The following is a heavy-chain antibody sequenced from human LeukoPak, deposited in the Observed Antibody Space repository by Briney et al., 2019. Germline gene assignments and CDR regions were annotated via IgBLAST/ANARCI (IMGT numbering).Heavy chain of an antibody. CDR3: ASRSGRQWLPYFDY. Sequence: GGSLRLSCTSSGFSFGDYSMIWVRQAPGKGLEWVGFIRSKAYGGTTEYAASVKGRFTISSDDSKSIAYLQMNSLKTEDTAVYHCASRSGRQWLPYFDYWGQGTLVTVSS. CDR1: GFSFGDYS. D-gene: IGHD1-26*01. J-gene: IGHJ4*02. CDR2: IRSKAYGGTT. V-gene: IGHV3-49*04.